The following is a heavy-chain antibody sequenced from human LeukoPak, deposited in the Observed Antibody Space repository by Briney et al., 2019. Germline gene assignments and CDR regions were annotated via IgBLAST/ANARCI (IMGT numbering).Heavy chain of an antibody. V-gene: IGHV3-7*03. D-gene: IGHD3-10*01. J-gene: IGHJ6*04. Sequence: GGSLRLSCAASGFTFSSNWMSWVRQAPGKGLEWVANIKQHGSEKYYMDSVKGRFTISRDNAKNSLYLQMNSLRDEDTAVYYCAREGGESYGMDVWGKGTTVTVSS. CDR3: AREGGESYGMDV. CDR2: IKQHGSEK. CDR1: GFTFSSNW.